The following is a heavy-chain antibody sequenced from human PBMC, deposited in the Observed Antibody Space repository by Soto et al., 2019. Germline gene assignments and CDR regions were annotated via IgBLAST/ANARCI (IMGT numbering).Heavy chain of an antibody. CDR2: ISAYNGNT. CDR1: GYTFTSYG. Sequence: ASVKVSCKASGYTFTSYGISWVRQAPGQGLEWMGWISAYNGNTNYAQELQGRVTMTTDTSTSTAYMGLRSLRSDDTAVYYCARDAGQLWFEDMTEHWGQGTLVTVSS. V-gene: IGHV1-18*04. CDR3: ARDAGQLWFEDMTEH. D-gene: IGHD5-18*01. J-gene: IGHJ4*02.